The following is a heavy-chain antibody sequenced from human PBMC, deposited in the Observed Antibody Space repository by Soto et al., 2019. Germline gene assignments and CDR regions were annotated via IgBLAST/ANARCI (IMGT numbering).Heavy chain of an antibody. J-gene: IGHJ5*02. CDR1: GGTFSSYA. CDR3: ARVRIAAAGRHNWFDP. D-gene: IGHD6-13*01. CDR2: IIPIFGTA. Sequence: ASVKVSCKASGGTFSSYAISWGRQAPGQGLEWMGGIIPIFGTANYAQKFQGRVTITADESTSTAYMELSSLRSEDTAVYYCARVRIAAAGRHNWFDPWGQGTLVTVSS. V-gene: IGHV1-69*13.